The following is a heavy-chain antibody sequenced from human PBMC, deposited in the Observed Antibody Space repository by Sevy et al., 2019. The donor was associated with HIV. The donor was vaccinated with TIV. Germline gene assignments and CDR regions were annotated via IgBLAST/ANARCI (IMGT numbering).Heavy chain of an antibody. V-gene: IGHV3-30-3*01. Sequence: GGSLRLSCAASGFTFSSYGMHWVRQAPGKGLEWVAVISYDGSNKYYADSVKGRFTISRDNSKNTLYLQMNSLRAEDTAVYYCAREGENYYDSSGLFDYWGQGTLVTVSS. CDR2: ISYDGSNK. CDR3: AREGENYYDSSGLFDY. J-gene: IGHJ4*02. CDR1: GFTFSSYG. D-gene: IGHD3-22*01.